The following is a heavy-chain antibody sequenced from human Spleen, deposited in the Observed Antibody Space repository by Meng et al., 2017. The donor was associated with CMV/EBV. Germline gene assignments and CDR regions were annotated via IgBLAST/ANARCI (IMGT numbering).Heavy chain of an antibody. D-gene: IGHD5-18*01. CDR2: IYYSRST. V-gene: IGHV4-31*03. CDR3: ARETARDYYFDY. Sequence: TVSGGSSSSDGYSWSWIRQHPGKGLEWIGYIYYSRSTYYNPSLKSRVTISVDTSKNQFSLKLSSVTAADTAVYYCARETARDYYFDYWGQGTLVTVSS. CDR1: GGSSSSDGYS. J-gene: IGHJ4*02.